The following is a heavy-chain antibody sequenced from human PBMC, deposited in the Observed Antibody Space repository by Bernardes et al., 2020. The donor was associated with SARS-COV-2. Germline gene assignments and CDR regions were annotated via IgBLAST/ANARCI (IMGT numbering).Heavy chain of an antibody. CDR2: IYPGDSDT. V-gene: IGHV5-51*01. D-gene: IGHD5-12*01. CDR1: GYSFTSHW. Sequence: GESLKISCEASGYSFTSHWIAWVRHMPGKGLEWMGTIYPGDSDTRYSPSFEGHVTISADKSITTAYLQWSSLKASDTSIYYCARPEIYSGYEIWGQGTLVTVSS. CDR3: ARPEIYSGYEI. J-gene: IGHJ4*02.